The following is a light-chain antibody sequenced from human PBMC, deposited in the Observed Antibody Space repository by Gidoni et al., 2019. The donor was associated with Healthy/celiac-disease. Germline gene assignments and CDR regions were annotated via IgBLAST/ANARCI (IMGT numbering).Light chain of an antibody. Sequence: EIVLTQSPATLSLSPGESTTLSCRASQSVSSYLDWYQQNPGQAPRRLIYDASNRATGIPARFSGSGSGTDFTLTISSLEPEDFAVYYCQQRSNWPPVTFGQGTRLEIK. J-gene: IGKJ5*01. CDR1: QSVSSY. V-gene: IGKV3-11*01. CDR2: DAS. CDR3: QQRSNWPPVT.